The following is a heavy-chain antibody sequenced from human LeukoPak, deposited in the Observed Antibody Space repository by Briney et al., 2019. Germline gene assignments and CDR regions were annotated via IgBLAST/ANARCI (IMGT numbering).Heavy chain of an antibody. CDR1: GFSFSSYW. CDR3: TRCPMVRGVFFDS. Sequence: QSGGSLRLSCAASGFSFSSYWMSWVRQAPGKGLEWVANIKEDGSERYYVDSVKGRFTISRDNAKNSLYLQMNSLRAEDTAVYYCTRCPMVRGVFFDSWGQGTLVSVSS. V-gene: IGHV3-7*03. D-gene: IGHD3-10*01. CDR2: IKEDGSER. J-gene: IGHJ4*02.